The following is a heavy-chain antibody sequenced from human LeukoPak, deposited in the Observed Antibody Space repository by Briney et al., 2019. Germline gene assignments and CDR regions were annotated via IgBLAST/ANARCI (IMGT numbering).Heavy chain of an antibody. J-gene: IGHJ3*02. Sequence: PGGSLRLSCAASGFTVSSNYMTWVRQAPGKRLEWVANINQDGTEKNYMDSVKGRFTISRDNAENTLYLQMNSLRAEDTAVYYCAREGYEDAFDIWGQGTMVTVS. V-gene: IGHV3-7*01. CDR2: INQDGTEK. D-gene: IGHD3-3*01. CDR3: AREGYEDAFDI. CDR1: GFTVSSNY.